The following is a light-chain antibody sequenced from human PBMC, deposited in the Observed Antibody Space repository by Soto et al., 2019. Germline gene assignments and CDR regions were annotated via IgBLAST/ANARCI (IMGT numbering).Light chain of an antibody. CDR1: QGIGND. V-gene: IGKV1-17*01. Sequence: DIQMTQSPSSLSASVGDRVTITCRASQGIGNDLGWYQQKPGKAPKRLIYGAYSLQSGVPSRFSGSGSGTEFPLTISSLQPEDFATYYCLQHNTFSWTFGQGTKVEIK. CDR2: GAY. CDR3: LQHNTFSWT. J-gene: IGKJ1*01.